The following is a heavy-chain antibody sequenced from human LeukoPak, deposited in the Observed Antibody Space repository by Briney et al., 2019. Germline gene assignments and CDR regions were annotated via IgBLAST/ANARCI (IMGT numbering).Heavy chain of an antibody. CDR3: ALAARVHYMDV. V-gene: IGHV4-39*01. CDR2: IYYSWST. J-gene: IGHJ6*03. D-gene: IGHD6-6*01. CDR1: GGSISSSSYY. Sequence: SETLSLTCTVSGGSISSSSYYWGWIRQPPGKGLEWIGTIYYSWSTYYNPCLKSRVTISVDTSKNHFFLKLSSVTAADTAVYYCALAARVHYMDVWGKGTTVTVSS.